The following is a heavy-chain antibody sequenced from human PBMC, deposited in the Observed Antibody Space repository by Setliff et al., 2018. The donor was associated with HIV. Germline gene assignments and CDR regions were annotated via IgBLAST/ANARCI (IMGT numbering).Heavy chain of an antibody. CDR3: ARGPVNWFYLDV. CDR2: IYYSGAT. V-gene: IGHV4-39*01. CDR1: GGSIKNVNYY. D-gene: IGHD3-10*01. J-gene: IGHJ6*03. Sequence: PSETLSLTCTVSGGSIKNVNYYWGWVRLSPGKGLEWIGSIYYSGATYYNPSLKSRVIISVDTSKNLFSLNLSSVRASDTAVYYCARGPVNWFYLDVWGKGTTVT.